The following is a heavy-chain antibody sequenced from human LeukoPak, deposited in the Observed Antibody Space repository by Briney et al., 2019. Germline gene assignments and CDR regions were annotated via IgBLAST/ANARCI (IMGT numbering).Heavy chain of an antibody. D-gene: IGHD1-1*01. CDR3: ARPISGTRESFDY. CDR2: VYYSGPT. J-gene: IGHJ4*02. Sequence: SETLSLTCTVSGGSISSSSNYWGWIRQSPGKGLEWIGSVYYSGPTYYNPSLESRVNILIDTSENQFSLRLSSVTAADTAMYYCARPISGTRESFDYWGQGTLVAVSS. CDR1: GGSISSSSNY. V-gene: IGHV4-39*07.